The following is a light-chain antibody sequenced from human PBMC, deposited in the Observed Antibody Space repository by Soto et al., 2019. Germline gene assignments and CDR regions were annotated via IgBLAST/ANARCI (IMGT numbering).Light chain of an antibody. Sequence: EIVLTQSPGTLSLSPGERAILSCRASQSVDSSYLAWHQQKPGQTPRLLVYGASSRATGIPDRFSGSGSGTDFTLTISRLEPEDFAVYYCQQHGTSPITFGQGTRLEIK. V-gene: IGKV3-20*01. CDR3: QQHGTSPIT. CDR1: QSVDSSY. CDR2: GAS. J-gene: IGKJ5*01.